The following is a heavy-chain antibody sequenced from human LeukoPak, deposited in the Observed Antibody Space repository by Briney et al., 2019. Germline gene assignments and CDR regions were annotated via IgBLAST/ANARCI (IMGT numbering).Heavy chain of an antibody. CDR3: ARENLDYGDYGVYAFDI. J-gene: IGHJ3*02. V-gene: IGHV1-46*01. CDR2: INPSGSST. Sequence: ASVKVSCKASGYTFTSYYMHWVRQAPGQGLEWMGIINPSGSSTSYAQKFQGKVTMTRDTSTSTVYMELSSLRSEDTAVYYCARENLDYGDYGVYAFDIWGQGTMVTVSS. CDR1: GYTFTSYY. D-gene: IGHD4-17*01.